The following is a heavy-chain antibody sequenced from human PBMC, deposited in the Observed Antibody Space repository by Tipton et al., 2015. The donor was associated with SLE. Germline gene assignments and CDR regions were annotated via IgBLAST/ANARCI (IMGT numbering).Heavy chain of an antibody. J-gene: IGHJ5*02. Sequence: TLSLTCSVSGGSISTNSYYWRWIRPPPGKGLEWLGSIHHSGNTDHNPSLKSRVSISVDTSKNQFSLTLNSVTAADTAVYYCARVGGDVVPSAISRNNWFDTWGQGTLVTVSS. D-gene: IGHD2-2*01. CDR1: GGSISTNSYY. CDR2: IHHSGNT. V-gene: IGHV4-39*07. CDR3: ARVGGDVVPSAISRNNWFDT.